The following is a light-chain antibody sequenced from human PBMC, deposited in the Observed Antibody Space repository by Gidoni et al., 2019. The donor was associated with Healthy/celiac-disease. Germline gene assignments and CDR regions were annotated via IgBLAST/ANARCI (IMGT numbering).Light chain of an antibody. CDR2: GAS. J-gene: IGKJ1*01. Sequence: TLSCRASQSVSSSYLAWYQQKPGQAPRLLIYGASSRATGIPDRFSGSGSGTDFTLTISRLEPEDFAVYYCQQYGSSPRTFGQGTKVEIK. V-gene: IGKV3-20*01. CDR1: QSVSSSY. CDR3: QQYGSSPRT.